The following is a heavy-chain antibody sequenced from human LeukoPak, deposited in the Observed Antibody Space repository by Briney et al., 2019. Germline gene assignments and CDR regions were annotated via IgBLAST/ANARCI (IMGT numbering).Heavy chain of an antibody. CDR3: AKGRYGSGSFFDY. Sequence: GGSLRLSCAASGFTFDDYAMHWVRQAPGKGLEWVSGISWNSGSIGYADSVKGRFTISRDNAKNSLYLQVNSLRAEDTALYYCAKGRYGSGSFFDYWGQGTLVTVSS. CDR1: GFTFDDYA. CDR2: ISWNSGSI. J-gene: IGHJ4*02. D-gene: IGHD3-10*01. V-gene: IGHV3-9*01.